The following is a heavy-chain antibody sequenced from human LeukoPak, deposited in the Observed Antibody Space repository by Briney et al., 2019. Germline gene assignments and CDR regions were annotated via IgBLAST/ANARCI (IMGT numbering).Heavy chain of an antibody. CDR1: GYTFTGYY. D-gene: IGHD2-15*01. CDR3: ARERAVQGYCSGGSCYINDY. J-gene: IGHJ4*02. V-gene: IGHV1-2*06. Sequence: VSVKVSCKASGYTFTGYYMHWVRQAPGQGLEWMGRINPNSGGTNYAQKFQGRVTMTRDTSISTAYMELSRLRSDDTAVYYCARERAVQGYCSGGSCYINDYWGQGTLVTVSS. CDR2: INPNSGGT.